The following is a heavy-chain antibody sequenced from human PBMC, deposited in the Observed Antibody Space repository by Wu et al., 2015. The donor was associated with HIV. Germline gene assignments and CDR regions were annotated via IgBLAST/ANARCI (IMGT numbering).Heavy chain of an antibody. J-gene: IGHJ3*01. CDR1: KYTFTDYY. Sequence: QVQLVQSGTEVKKPGASVKVSCKASKYTFTDYYVHWVRQAPGQGLEWMGRIHFHNGGTKYAPVFEGRVTMTRDDVRQYSLHGIGRVDTCRHGRLFCATLTGTMTTYDAFDVWGPRDRWSPSLQ. D-gene: IGHD1-7*01. CDR2: IHFHNGGT. V-gene: IGHV1-2*02. CDR3: ATLTGTMTTYDAFDV.